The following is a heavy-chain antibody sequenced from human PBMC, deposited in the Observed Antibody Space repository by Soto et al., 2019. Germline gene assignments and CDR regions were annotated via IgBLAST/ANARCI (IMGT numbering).Heavy chain of an antibody. CDR2: INHDSGTI. Sequence: EVQLVESGGGLVQPGGSLRLSCAASGFTFSRYAMYWVRQAPGKGLEWVSYINHDSGTIYYADSVKGRFTISRDNANNLLSLQMNSLRAEDTAVYYCARDRGYTGYDFAYWGQGTLVTVSS. V-gene: IGHV3-48*01. CDR1: GFTFSRYA. J-gene: IGHJ4*02. D-gene: IGHD5-12*01. CDR3: ARDRGYTGYDFAY.